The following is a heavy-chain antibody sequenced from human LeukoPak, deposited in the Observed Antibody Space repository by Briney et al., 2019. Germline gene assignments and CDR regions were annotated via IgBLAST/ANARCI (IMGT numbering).Heavy chain of an antibody. CDR1: GYTFTSYD. D-gene: IGHD6-19*01. Sequence: ASVKVSCKASGYTFTSYDINWVRQATGQGLEWMGWMNPNSGNIGYAQKFQGRVTMTRNTSISTAYMELSSLRSEDTAVYYCARDQRQWLVPSGGYYYGMDVWGQGTTVTVSS. CDR3: ARDQRQWLVPSGGYYYGMDV. J-gene: IGHJ6*02. V-gene: IGHV1-8*01. CDR2: MNPNSGNI.